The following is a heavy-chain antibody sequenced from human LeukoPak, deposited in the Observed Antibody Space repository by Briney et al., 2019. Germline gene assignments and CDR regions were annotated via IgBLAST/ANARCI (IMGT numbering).Heavy chain of an antibody. D-gene: IGHD3-16*01. J-gene: IGHJ6*03. CDR2: ISGSGGST. V-gene: IGHV3-23*01. CDR3: AKRRTASPGLGNYYYYYMDV. CDR1: GFTFSSYA. Sequence: GGSLRLSCAASGFTFSSYAMSWVRQAPGKGREWVSAISGSGGSTYYADSVKGRFTISRDNSKNTLYLQMNSLRAEDTAVYYCAKRRTASPGLGNYYYYYMDVWGKGTTVTVSS.